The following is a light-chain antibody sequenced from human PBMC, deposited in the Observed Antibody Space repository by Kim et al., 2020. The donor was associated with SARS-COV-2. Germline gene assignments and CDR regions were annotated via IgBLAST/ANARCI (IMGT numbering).Light chain of an antibody. CDR1: SSDVGGYNY. Sequence: QSITISCTGPSSDVGGYNYVSWYQQHPGKAPKLMIYDVSERPSGVSNRFSGSKSGNTASLTISGLQAEDEADYYCSSYTSSSTSFVFGTGTKVTVL. V-gene: IGLV2-14*04. CDR2: DVS. CDR3: SSYTSSSTSFV. J-gene: IGLJ1*01.